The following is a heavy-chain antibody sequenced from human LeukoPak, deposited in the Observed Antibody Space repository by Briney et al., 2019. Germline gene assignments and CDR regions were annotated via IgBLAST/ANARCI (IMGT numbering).Heavy chain of an antibody. CDR1: GGSISSISYY. CDR3: ARFSSSWYYFGY. CDR2: IYYSGGT. D-gene: IGHD6-13*01. V-gene: IGHV4-39*01. Sequence: PSETLSLICTVSGGSISSISYYWGWIRQPPGKGLEWIGSIYYSGGTYYNPSLKSGVTISVDTSKNQFSLKLSSVTAADTAVYYCARFSSSWYYFGYWGQGTVVSVSS. J-gene: IGHJ4*02.